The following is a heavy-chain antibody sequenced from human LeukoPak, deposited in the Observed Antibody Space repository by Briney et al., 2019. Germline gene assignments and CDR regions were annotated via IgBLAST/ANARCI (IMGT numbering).Heavy chain of an antibody. Sequence: KPSETLSLTCTVSGGSISSYYWSWVRQPPGKGLEWIGDFYNSGNTNYNPSLKSRVTMSVDTSQNRFSLKLSSVTAADTAVYYCARSPRWLYFDYWGQGTLATVSS. CDR2: FYNSGNT. CDR1: GGSISSYY. J-gene: IGHJ4*02. V-gene: IGHV4-59*01. CDR3: ARSPRWLYFDY. D-gene: IGHD5-12*01.